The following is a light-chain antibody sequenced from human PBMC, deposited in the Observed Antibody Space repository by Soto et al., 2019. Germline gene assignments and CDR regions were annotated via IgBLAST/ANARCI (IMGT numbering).Light chain of an antibody. V-gene: IGKV3-20*01. Sequence: EIVFTQFSRTLSLSPGERATLPCKASQSVKSSYLAWYQHKPGQAPRLLIYGTSSRATGIPDRFSGSGSGTDFTLTISRLEPEDFAVYYCQQYGSSITFGQGTRLEIK. J-gene: IGKJ5*01. CDR3: QQYGSSIT. CDR2: GTS. CDR1: QSVKSSY.